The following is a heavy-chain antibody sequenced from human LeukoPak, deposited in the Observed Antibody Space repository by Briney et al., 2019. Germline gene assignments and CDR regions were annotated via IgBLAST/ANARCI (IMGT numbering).Heavy chain of an antibody. CDR3: ARGYDFFDP. D-gene: IGHD3-3*01. Sequence: GASLRLSCAASGFTFSSYWMHWVRQAPGKGPVWVSRINTDGSSTSYADSVKGRFTISRDNAKNTLYLQMNSLRAEDTAVYYCARGYDFFDPWGQGTLVTVSS. CDR2: INTDGSST. CDR1: GFTFSSYW. J-gene: IGHJ5*02. V-gene: IGHV3-74*01.